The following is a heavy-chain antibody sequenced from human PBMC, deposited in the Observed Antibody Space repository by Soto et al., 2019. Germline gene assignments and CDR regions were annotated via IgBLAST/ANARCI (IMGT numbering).Heavy chain of an antibody. J-gene: IGHJ4*02. D-gene: IGHD4-17*01. V-gene: IGHV4-59*01. CDR2: IYYSGST. CDR1: GGSISSYY. CDR3: ARDGRHDAGDYPTFDY. Sequence: QVQLQESGPGLVKPSETLSLTCTVSGGSISSYYWSWIRQPPGKGLEWIGYIYYSGSTNYNPSLKSRITISGATSKNQFYRKLSSFTAADTAVYYCARDGRHDAGDYPTFDYWGQGTLVTVSS.